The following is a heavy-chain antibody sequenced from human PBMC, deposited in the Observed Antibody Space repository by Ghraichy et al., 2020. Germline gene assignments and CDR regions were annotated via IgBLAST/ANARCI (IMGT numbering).Heavy chain of an antibody. V-gene: IGHV1-69*13. D-gene: IGHD6-19*01. Sequence: SVKVSCKASGGTFSSYAISWVRQAPGQGLEWMGGIIPIFGTANYAQKFQGRVTITADESTSTAYMELSSLRSEDTAVYYCARDVESSGWYGRDAFDIWGQGTMVTVSS. CDR3: ARDVESSGWYGRDAFDI. CDR1: GGTFSSYA. J-gene: IGHJ3*02. CDR2: IIPIFGTA.